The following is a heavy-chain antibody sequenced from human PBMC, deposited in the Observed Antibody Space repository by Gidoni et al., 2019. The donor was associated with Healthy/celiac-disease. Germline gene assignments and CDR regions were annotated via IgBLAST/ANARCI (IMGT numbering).Heavy chain of an antibody. V-gene: IGHV4-34*01. J-gene: IGHJ3*02. Sequence: GLEWIGEINHSGSTNYNPSLKSRVTISVDTSKNQFSLKLSSVTAADTAVYYCARPPQTRRRAQKGFRGSSPDAFDIWGQGTMVTVSS. D-gene: IGHD6-6*01. CDR2: INHSGST. CDR3: ARPPQTRRRAQKGFRGSSPDAFDI.